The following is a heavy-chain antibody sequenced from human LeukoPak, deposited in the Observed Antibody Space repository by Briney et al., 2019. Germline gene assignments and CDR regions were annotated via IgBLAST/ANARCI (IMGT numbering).Heavy chain of an antibody. CDR1: GFTFDDYA. Sequence: GGSLRLSCAASGFTFDDYAMHWVRQASGKGLEWVSGISWNSGSIGYADSVKGRFTISRDNAKNSLYLQMNSLRAEDTALYYCAKDTAYSSSGGFDPWGQGTLVTVSS. CDR3: AKDTAYSSSGGFDP. D-gene: IGHD6-6*01. J-gene: IGHJ5*02. CDR2: ISWNSGSI. V-gene: IGHV3-9*01.